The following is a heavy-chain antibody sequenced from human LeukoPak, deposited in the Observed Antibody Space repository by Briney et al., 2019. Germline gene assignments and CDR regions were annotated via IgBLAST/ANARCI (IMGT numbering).Heavy chain of an antibody. D-gene: IGHD6-13*01. CDR1: GFTFSSYN. J-gene: IGHJ4*02. CDR3: ARARYSSSYHSHFDY. CDR2: ISSSNSYI. V-gene: IGHV3-21*01. Sequence: KSGGSLGLSCAASGFTFSSYNMNWVRQAPGKGLEWVSSISSSNSYIYYADSVKGRFTISRDNAKNSLYLQMNSLRAEDTAVYYCARARYSSSYHSHFDYWGQGTLVTVSS.